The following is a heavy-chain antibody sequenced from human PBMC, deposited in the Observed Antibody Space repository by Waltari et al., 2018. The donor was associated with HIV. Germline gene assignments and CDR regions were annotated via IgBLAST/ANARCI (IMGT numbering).Heavy chain of an antibody. Sequence: QAQLQESGPGLVKPSATLSLTCTVPAGSLSSCSYYWSWIRQPPGKGLEWIGYIYYSGSTNYNPSLKSRVTISVDTSKNQFSLKLSSVTAADTAVYYCARQSGRKSAFDIWGQGTMVTVSS. CDR1: AGSLSSCSYY. V-gene: IGHV4-61*01. D-gene: IGHD1-26*01. CDR2: IYYSGST. J-gene: IGHJ3*02. CDR3: ARQSGRKSAFDI.